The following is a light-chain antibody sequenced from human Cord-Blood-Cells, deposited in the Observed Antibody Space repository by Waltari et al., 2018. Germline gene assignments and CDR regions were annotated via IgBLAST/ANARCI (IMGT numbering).Light chain of an antibody. CDR3: CSYAGSYTLV. Sequence: QSALTQPRSVSGSPGQSVTISCTGTSSDVGGYNYVSWYQQHPGKAPKLMIYDVSKRPSGVPVRFFGSKSGNTAPLTISGLQVGDEADYYCCSYAGSYTLVFGGGTKLTVL. J-gene: IGLJ3*02. CDR1: SSDVGGYNY. CDR2: DVS. V-gene: IGLV2-11*01.